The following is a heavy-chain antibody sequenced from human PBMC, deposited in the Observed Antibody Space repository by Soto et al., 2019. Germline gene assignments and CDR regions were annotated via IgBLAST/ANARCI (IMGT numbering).Heavy chain of an antibody. D-gene: IGHD2-15*01. CDR2: IYKSTTT. V-gene: IGHV4-30-4*01. CDR3: ARGRYCLTGRCFPNWFDS. CDR1: GDSISTVDYF. Sequence: QVHLLESGPGLVKPSQTLSLTCSVSGDSISTVDYFWAWLRQPPGQALEYIGYIYKSTTTYYNPSFESRVAISLDTSKSQFSLTVTSVTAADTAVYFCARGRYCLTGRCFPNWFDSWGQGTLVTVSS. J-gene: IGHJ5*01.